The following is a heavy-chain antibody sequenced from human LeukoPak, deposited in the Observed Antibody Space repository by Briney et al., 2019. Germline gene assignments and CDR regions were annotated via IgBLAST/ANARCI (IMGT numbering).Heavy chain of an antibody. CDR3: ARGIAVAGTGDY. D-gene: IGHD6-19*01. CDR1: GGSFSGYY. V-gene: IGHV4-34*01. Sequence: NPSETLSLTCAVYGGSFSGYYWSWIRQPPGKGLEWIGEINHSGSTNYNPSLKSRVTISVDTSENQFSLKLSSVTAADTAVYYCARGIAVAGTGDYWGQGTLVTVSS. CDR2: INHSGST. J-gene: IGHJ4*02.